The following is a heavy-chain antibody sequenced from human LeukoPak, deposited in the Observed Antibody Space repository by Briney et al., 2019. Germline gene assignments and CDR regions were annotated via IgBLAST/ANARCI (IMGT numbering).Heavy chain of an antibody. CDR3: ARGDGGYGFDHFDY. Sequence: PSETLSLTCTVSGVSISTYYWNWIRQPPGKGLEWIGYIYYSGSTNYNPSLKSRVTISVDTSKNQFSLKLSSVTAADTAVYYCARGDGGYGFDHFDYWGQGTLVTVPS. CDR2: IYYSGST. J-gene: IGHJ4*02. V-gene: IGHV4-59*01. D-gene: IGHD5-18*01. CDR1: GVSISTYY.